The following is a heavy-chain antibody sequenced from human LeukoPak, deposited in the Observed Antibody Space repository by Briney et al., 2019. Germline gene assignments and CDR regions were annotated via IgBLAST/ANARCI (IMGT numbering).Heavy chain of an antibody. V-gene: IGHV4-38-2*02. CDR3: AREALEWLSPVDY. D-gene: IGHD3-3*01. CDR1: GYPISMGYF. J-gene: IGHJ4*02. CDR2: IFHTGYT. Sequence: SETLSLTCTVSGYPISMGYFWGWIRQPPGKGLEWIGSIFHTGYTFYDPSFKRRLTISLDTSKNQFSLKLSSVTAADTAVYYCAREALEWLSPVDYWGQGTLVTVSS.